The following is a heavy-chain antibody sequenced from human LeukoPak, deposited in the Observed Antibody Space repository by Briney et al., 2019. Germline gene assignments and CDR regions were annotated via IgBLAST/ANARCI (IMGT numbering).Heavy chain of an antibody. J-gene: IGHJ3*02. D-gene: IGHD5-18*01. CDR3: ARGKYTAAFDI. CDR1: GFIFCDYY. V-gene: IGHV3-11*04. CDR2: ISGPGTTI. Sequence: PGGSLRLSCAASGFIFCDYYMTWFRQAPGKGLEWVSYISGPGTTISYADSVKGRFTISRDNAKNSLYLQVNSLRVEDTAVYYCARGKYTAAFDIWGQGTMVTVSS.